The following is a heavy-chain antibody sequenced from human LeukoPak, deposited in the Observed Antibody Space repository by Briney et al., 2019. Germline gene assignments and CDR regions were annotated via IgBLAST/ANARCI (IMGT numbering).Heavy chain of an antibody. V-gene: IGHV3-7*01. CDR2: INEDGREK. D-gene: IGHD1-26*01. CDR1: GFTFRSYW. Sequence: GGSLRLSCAASGFTFRSYWMSWVRQAPGKGLEWVADINEDGREKHYVDSVKGRFTISRDNSKNSLFLQMNSLRVDDTAVYFCARVAGLQREDSWGQGTLVTVSS. CDR3: ARVAGLQREDS. J-gene: IGHJ4*02.